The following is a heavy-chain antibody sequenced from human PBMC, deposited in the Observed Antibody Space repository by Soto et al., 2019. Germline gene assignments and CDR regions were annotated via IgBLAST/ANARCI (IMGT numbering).Heavy chain of an antibody. CDR2: IRGQAYGGTT. D-gene: IGHD6-19*01. CDR1: GFTFGDYA. V-gene: IGHV3-49*04. Sequence: RLGGPLRLSCTASGFTFGDYAMSWVRQAPGKGLEWVSFIRGQAYGGTTEYAASVKGRFTISRDASKSIAYLQMNSLKTDDTAVYYCARGSSYSSGWLFDYWGQGDLVTVSS. J-gene: IGHJ4*02. CDR3: ARGSSYSSGWLFDY.